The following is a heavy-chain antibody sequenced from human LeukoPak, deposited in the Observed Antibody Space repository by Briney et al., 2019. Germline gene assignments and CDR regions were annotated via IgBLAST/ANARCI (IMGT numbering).Heavy chain of an antibody. Sequence: SETLSLTCTVSGGSISSYYWSWIRQPAGKGLEWIGRIYTSGSTNYNPSLKSRVTMSVDTSKNQFSLKLSSVTAADTAVYYCARPELPHSSSWYGGGPYYYYGMDVWGQGTTVTVSS. CDR3: ARPELPHSSSWYGGGPYYYYGMDV. CDR1: GGSISSYY. CDR2: IYTSGST. D-gene: IGHD6-13*01. V-gene: IGHV4-4*07. J-gene: IGHJ6*02.